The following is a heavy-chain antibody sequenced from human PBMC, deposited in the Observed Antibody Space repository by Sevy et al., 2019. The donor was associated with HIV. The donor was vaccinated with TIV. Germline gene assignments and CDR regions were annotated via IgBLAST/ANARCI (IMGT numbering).Heavy chain of an antibody. Sequence: GGSLRLSCAASGFTFSSYAMSWVRQAPGKGLEWVSAISGSGGSTYYADSVKGRFTISRDNSKNTLYLQMNSLRAEDTAVYYCAKDLRFLESLLHWEGMDVWGHGTTVTLSS. CDR3: AKDLRFLESLLHWEGMDV. J-gene: IGHJ6*02. CDR1: GFTFSSYA. V-gene: IGHV3-23*01. CDR2: ISGSGGST. D-gene: IGHD3-3*01.